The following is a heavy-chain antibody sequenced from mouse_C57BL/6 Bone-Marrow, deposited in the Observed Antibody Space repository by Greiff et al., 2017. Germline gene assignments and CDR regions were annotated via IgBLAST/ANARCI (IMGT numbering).Heavy chain of an antibody. V-gene: IGHV1-69*01. Sequence: QVQLKQPGAELVMPGASVKLSCKASGYTFTSYWMHWVKQRPGQGLEWIGEIDPSDSYTNYNQKFKGKSTLTVDKSSNTAYMQLSSLTSEDSAVYYCARRSYGSFPYWYFDVWGTGTTGTVAS. J-gene: IGHJ1*03. CDR2: IDPSDSYT. CDR1: GYTFTSYW. D-gene: IGHD1-1*01. CDR3: ARRSYGSFPYWYFDV.